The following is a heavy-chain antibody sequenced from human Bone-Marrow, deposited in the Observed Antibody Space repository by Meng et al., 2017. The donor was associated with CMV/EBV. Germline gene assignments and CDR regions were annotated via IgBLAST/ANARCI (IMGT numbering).Heavy chain of an antibody. Sequence: LCCAAARFTVSSNYMSWVRQAPGKGQEWVSVIYSGGSTYYADSVKGRFTISRDNSKNTLYLQMSSMRAEDTAVYYCARDSRAGGFDPWGQGTLVTVSS. CDR2: IYSGGST. J-gene: IGHJ5*02. V-gene: IGHV3-53*01. D-gene: IGHD1-26*01. CDR1: RFTVSSNY. CDR3: ARDSRAGGFDP.